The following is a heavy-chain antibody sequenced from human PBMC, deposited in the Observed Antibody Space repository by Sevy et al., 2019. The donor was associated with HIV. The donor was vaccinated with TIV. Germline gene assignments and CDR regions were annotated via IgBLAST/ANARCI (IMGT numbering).Heavy chain of an antibody. Sequence: GGSLRLSCAVSGFTLTNEFFSWVRQAPGKGLEWVAVVYSGGATYYADSVKGRFTISRDKSKNTLYFQMKSLRAGDTAVYYCARVGYCRGGTCFSGFYYAMDVWGHGTTVTVSS. CDR1: GFTLTNEF. V-gene: IGHV3-53*01. D-gene: IGHD2-15*01. CDR2: VYSGGAT. J-gene: IGHJ6*02. CDR3: ARVGYCRGGTCFSGFYYAMDV.